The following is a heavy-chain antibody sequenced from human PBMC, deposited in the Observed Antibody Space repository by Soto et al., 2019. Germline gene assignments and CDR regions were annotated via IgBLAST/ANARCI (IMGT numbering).Heavy chain of an antibody. V-gene: IGHV1-69*06. J-gene: IGHJ5*02. CDR1: GGTLTRFINYP. D-gene: IGHD3-3*02. Sequence: GASVKVSCKASGGTLTRFINYPIDWVRQAPRQGLEWMGGIVPNIGTVNYAQKFQGRVTITADKSTGTAYMELSSLRSEDTAFYYCAAFDPGPMGFDPWGQGTLVTVSS. CDR3: AAFDPGPMGFDP. CDR2: IVPNIGTV.